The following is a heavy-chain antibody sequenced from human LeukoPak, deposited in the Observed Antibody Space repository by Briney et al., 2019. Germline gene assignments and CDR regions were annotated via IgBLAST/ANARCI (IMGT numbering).Heavy chain of an antibody. Sequence: SETLSLTCTVSGGSISTYYWNWIRQPPGKGLEWIGYIYYSGSTNYNPSLRSRVTISVDKSKNQFSLKLSSVTAADTAVYYCARGPKYYYDSSGYLNAFDIWGQGTMVTVSS. V-gene: IGHV4-59*12. CDR1: GGSISTYY. D-gene: IGHD3-22*01. J-gene: IGHJ3*02. CDR3: ARGPKYYYDSSGYLNAFDI. CDR2: IYYSGST.